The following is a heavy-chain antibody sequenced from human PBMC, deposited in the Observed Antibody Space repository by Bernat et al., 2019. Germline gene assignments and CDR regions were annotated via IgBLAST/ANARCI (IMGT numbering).Heavy chain of an antibody. CDR2: IYYSGST. CDR1: GGSISSGGYY. CDR3: VRVSPLGHLYYYYYYMDV. D-gene: IGHD3-16*01. J-gene: IGHJ6*03. Sequence: QVQLQESGPGLVKPSQTLSLTCTVSGGSISSGGYYWSWIRQHPGKGLEWIGYIYYSGSTYYNPSLKSRVTISVDTSKNQFSLKLSSVTAADTPVYYCVRVSPLGHLYYYYYYMDVWGKGTTVTVSS. V-gene: IGHV4-31*03.